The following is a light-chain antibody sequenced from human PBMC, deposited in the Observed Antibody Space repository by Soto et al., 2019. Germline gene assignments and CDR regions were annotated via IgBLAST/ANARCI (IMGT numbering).Light chain of an antibody. CDR3: QQYDVHPKT. J-gene: IGKJ1*01. Sequence: DAQMTQSPSTLAASVGDRGTITCRASENIKNWLAWYQQTPGKAPKVLISDASRLETGVPSRFSGSGYGTDFTLTITSLQTDDFGTYHCQQYDVHPKTFGQGTK. CDR2: DAS. V-gene: IGKV1-5*01. CDR1: ENIKNW.